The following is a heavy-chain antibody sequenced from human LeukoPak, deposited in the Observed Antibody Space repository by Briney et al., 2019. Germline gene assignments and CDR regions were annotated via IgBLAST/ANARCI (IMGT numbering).Heavy chain of an antibody. CDR3: ARGSVPVVAMNAFHI. D-gene: IGHD2-8*02. V-gene: IGHV3-23*01. CDR1: GFTFTSSA. CDR2: ISGSGHST. J-gene: IGHJ3*02. Sequence: GGSLRLSCAASGFTFTSSAMSWVRQAPGKGLEWVSSISGSGHSTDYADSVKGRFTVSRDNSKNTLSLQMNSLRAEDTAVYYCARGSVPVVAMNAFHIWGQGTMVTVSS.